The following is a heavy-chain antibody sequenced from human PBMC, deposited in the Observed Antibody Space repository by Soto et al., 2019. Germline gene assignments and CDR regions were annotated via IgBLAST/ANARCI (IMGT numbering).Heavy chain of an antibody. CDR3: ARCSLYYDLFFFQ. CDR2: INHIDTP. V-gene: IGHV4-34*01. D-gene: IGHD3-9*01. J-gene: IGHJ1*01. Sequence: PPGKGMGWIGDINHIDTPSHNPSLKSRVTLSLDTSKNQVSLMLTSVTAADTAVYYCARCSLYYDLFFFQ.